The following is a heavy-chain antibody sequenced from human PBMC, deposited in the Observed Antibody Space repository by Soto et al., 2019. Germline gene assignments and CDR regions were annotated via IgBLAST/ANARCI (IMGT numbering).Heavy chain of an antibody. CDR1: GGSISSGGYS. J-gene: IGHJ6*02. CDR3: ARDSRRDGYILGMDV. V-gene: IGHV4-30-2*01. CDR2: IYHSGRT. D-gene: IGHD2-21*01. Sequence: QLQLQESGSGLVKPSQTLSLTCAVSGGSISSGGYSWSWIRQPPGKGLEWIGYIYHSGRTYYNPSLKSRVTISVDRSKNQFALKLSSVAAADTAVYYCARDSRRDGYILGMDVWGQGTTVTGSS.